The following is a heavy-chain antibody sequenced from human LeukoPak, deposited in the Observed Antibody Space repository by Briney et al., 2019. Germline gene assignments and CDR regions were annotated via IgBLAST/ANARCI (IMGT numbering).Heavy chain of an antibody. CDR2: IYYSGST. V-gene: IGHV4-59*01. D-gene: IGHD4-17*01. J-gene: IGHJ3*02. CDR3: ARLLSYGDYGGDAFDI. CDR1: GGSISNNY. Sequence: SETLSLTCSVSGGSISNNYWSWLRQPPGQGLEWIGYIYYSGSTSYNPSLKSRLTISVDTSKNQFSLKLSSVTAADTAVYYCARLLSYGDYGGDAFDIWGQGTMVTVSS.